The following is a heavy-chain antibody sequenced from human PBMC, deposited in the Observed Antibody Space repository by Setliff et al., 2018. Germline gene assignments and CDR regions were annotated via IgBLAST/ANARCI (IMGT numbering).Heavy chain of an antibody. D-gene: IGHD3-22*01. CDR3: ARAPRYFDPTGSYFDF. V-gene: IGHV4-39*07. CDR1: GASISGNSYY. J-gene: IGHJ4*02. CDR2: TYYGGNT. Sequence: SETLSLTCTVSGASISGNSYYWAWIRQPPGKGLEWIASTYYGGNTYYNPSLKSRVTMSVDTSKSQFSLKLTSVTAADTAVYYCARAPRYFDPTGSYFDFWGQGTLVTVSS.